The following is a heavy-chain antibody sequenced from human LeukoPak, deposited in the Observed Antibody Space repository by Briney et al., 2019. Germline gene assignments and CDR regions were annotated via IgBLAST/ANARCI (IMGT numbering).Heavy chain of an antibody. CDR1: GGTLSSYA. J-gene: IGHJ4*02. D-gene: IGHD3-22*01. V-gene: IGHV1-69*05. CDR3: ARTRMNYYDNPGFDY. Sequence: GASVTVSCKAFGGTLSSYAISWVRQAPGQGLEWMGGVIPIFGTANYAHKFQGRVTITTDESTSTAYMELSNLRSEDTAVYYCARTRMNYYDNPGFDYWGQGTLVTVFS. CDR2: VIPIFGTA.